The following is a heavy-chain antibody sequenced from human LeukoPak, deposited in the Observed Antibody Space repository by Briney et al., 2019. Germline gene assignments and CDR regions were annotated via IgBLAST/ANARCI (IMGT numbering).Heavy chain of an antibody. CDR2: IYSSRST. D-gene: IGHD3-10*01. J-gene: IGHJ4*02. Sequence: SETLSLTCTVSGGSISSYYWSCIRQPAGKGLEWIGRIYSSRSTNYNPSLKSRVTMSVDTSKNQFSLKLSSVTAADTAVYYCARDLIVPDAMTGSGSYSTDYWGQGTLATVSS. CDR1: GGSISSYY. CDR3: ARDLIVPDAMTGSGSYSTDY. V-gene: IGHV4-4*07.